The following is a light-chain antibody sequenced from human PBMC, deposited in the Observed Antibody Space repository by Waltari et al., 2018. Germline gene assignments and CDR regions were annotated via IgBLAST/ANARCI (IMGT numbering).Light chain of an antibody. J-gene: IGKJ1*01. V-gene: IGKV1-5*03. CDR1: QSISSW. CDR2: KAS. CDR3: QQYNSYPT. Sequence: DIQMTQSPSTLSASVGDRVTITCRASQSISSWLAWYQQKPGKAPKLLIYKASSLESGVPSRFSGSGSGTEFTLTIRVLQPDDFATYYCQQYNSYPTFGQGTKVEIK.